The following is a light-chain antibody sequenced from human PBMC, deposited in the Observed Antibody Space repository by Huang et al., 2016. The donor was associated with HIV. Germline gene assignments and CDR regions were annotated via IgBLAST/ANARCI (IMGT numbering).Light chain of an antibody. CDR3: QQFNNYPLT. J-gene: IGKJ4*01. Sequence: IQLTQSPSSLSASVGDRVTITCRASQGISSFLAWYQQKPGKAPKLLMYAASTLHSGVPLRFSGSGSWTDFTLTSSSLQPEDFATYYCQQFNNYPLTFGGGTKVEIK. CDR1: QGISSF. V-gene: IGKV1-9*01. CDR2: AAS.